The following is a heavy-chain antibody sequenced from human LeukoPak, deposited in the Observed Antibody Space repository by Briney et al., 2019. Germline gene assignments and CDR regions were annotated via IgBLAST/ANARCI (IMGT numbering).Heavy chain of an antibody. D-gene: IGHD3-10*01. CDR3: ARTTTPHYFGSGSYALGY. J-gene: IGHJ4*02. CDR2: ISYDGSNK. CDR1: GFTFSTYA. V-gene: IGHV3-30-3*01. Sequence: GGSLRLSCAASGFTFSTYAMHWVRQAPGKGLEWVAVISYDGSNKYYADSVKGRFTISRDNSKNTLYLQMSSLSAEDTAVYYCARTTTPHYFGSGSYALGYWGQGTLVTVPS.